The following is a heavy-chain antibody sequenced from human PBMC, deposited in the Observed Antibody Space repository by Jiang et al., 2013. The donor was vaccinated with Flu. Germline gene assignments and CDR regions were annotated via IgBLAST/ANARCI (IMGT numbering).Heavy chain of an antibody. CDR3: ARVVDYGDYGGFEGDWYFDL. CDR2: IYYSGST. Sequence: GSGLVKPSETLSLTCTVSGGSISSYYWSWIRQPPGKGLEWIGYIYYSGSTNYNPSLKSRVTISVDTSKNQFSLKLSSVTAADTAVYYCARVVDYGDYGGFEGDWYFDLWGRGTLVTVSS. V-gene: IGHV4-59*01. D-gene: IGHD4-17*01. CDR1: GGSISSYY. J-gene: IGHJ2*01.